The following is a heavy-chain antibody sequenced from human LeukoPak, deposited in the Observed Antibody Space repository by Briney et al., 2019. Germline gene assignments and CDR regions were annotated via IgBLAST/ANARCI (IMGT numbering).Heavy chain of an antibody. D-gene: IGHD5-18*01. CDR3: VRGYTYGLDN. J-gene: IGHJ4*02. CDR2: IDVDGSTT. Sequence: GGSLRLSCGASGFTFSTYWMHWVRQAPGKGLVWVSRIDVDGSTTGYADSVKGRFTISRDNAKNTLYLQMSSLRAEDTAVYYCVRGYTYGLDNWGQGTLVTVSS. V-gene: IGHV3-74*01. CDR1: GFTFSTYW.